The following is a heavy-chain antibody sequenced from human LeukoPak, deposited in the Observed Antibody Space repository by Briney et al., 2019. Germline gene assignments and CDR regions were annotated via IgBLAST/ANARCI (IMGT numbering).Heavy chain of an antibody. CDR3: ARDGSHSSSWYQVY. V-gene: IGHV3-30-3*01. D-gene: IGHD6-13*01. J-gene: IGHJ4*02. Sequence: GRSLRLSCAASGFTFSSYAMHWVRQAPGKGLEWVAVISYDGSNKYYADSVKGRVTISRDNSKNTLYLQMNSLRAEDTAVYYCARDGSHSSSWYQVYWGQGTLVTVSS. CDR2: ISYDGSNK. CDR1: GFTFSSYA.